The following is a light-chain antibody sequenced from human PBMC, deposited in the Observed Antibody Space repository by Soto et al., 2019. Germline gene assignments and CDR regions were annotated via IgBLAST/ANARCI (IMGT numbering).Light chain of an antibody. J-gene: IGKJ1*01. CDR1: QTISSW. Sequence: DIQMTQSPSTLSGSVGXRVTITCRASQTISSWLAWYQQKPGKAPKLLIYKASTLKSGVPSRFSGSGSGTEFTLTISSLQPDDFATYYCQHYNSYSEAFGQGTKGDIK. CDR3: QHYNSYSEA. CDR2: KAS. V-gene: IGKV1-5*03.